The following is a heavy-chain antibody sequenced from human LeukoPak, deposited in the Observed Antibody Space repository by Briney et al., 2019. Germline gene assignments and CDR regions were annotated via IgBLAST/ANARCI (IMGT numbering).Heavy chain of an antibody. D-gene: IGHD3-10*02. CDR3: AELGITMIGGV. J-gene: IGHJ6*04. CDR2: VSSSGSTI. V-gene: IGHV3-11*04. CDR1: GFTFSDYY. Sequence: GGSLRLSCAASGFTFSDYYMSCIRQAPGKGLEGVSYVSSSGSTIYYADSVKGRFTISRDNAKNLLYLQMNSLRAEDTAVYYCAELGITMIGGVWGKGTTVTISS.